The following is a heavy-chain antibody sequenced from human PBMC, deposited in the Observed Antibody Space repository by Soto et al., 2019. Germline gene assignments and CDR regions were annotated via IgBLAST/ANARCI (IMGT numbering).Heavy chain of an antibody. CDR2: ISADGGTT. V-gene: IGHV3-15*07. Sequence: PGGSLRLSCAASGFTFNTYAMNWVRQAPGKGLEWVSAISADGGTTDYAAPVKGRFTISRDDSKNTLYLQMNSLKTEDTAVYYCTTYDILTGYYIPHPFDYWGQGTLVTVSS. D-gene: IGHD3-9*01. J-gene: IGHJ4*02. CDR1: GFTFNTYA. CDR3: TTYDILTGYYIPHPFDY.